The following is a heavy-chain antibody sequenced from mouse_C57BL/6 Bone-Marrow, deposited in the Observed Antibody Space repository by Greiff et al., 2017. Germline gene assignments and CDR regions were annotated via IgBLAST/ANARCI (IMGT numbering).Heavy chain of an antibody. V-gene: IGHV8-12*01. Sequence: QVTLKESGPGILQSSQTLSLTCSFSGFSLSTSGMGVSWIRQPSGKGLEWLAHIYWDDDKRYNPSLKSRLTISKDTSRNQVFLKITSVDTADTATYYCARRAEDYGSHYYAMDYWGQGTSVTVSS. J-gene: IGHJ4*01. CDR2: IYWDDDK. CDR1: GFSLSTSGMG. D-gene: IGHD1-1*01. CDR3: ARRAEDYGSHYYAMDY.